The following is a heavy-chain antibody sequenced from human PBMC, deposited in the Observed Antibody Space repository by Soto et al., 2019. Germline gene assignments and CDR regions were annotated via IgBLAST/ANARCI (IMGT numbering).Heavy chain of an antibody. CDR3: ARHLGITGTTSRFDP. CDR1: GGSISSFY. V-gene: IGHV4-59*08. J-gene: IGHJ5*02. D-gene: IGHD1-20*01. Sequence: SLTCTVSGGSISSFYWSWIRQPPGKGLEWIGYIYYSGSTNYNPSLKSRVTISVDTSKNQFSLKLSSVTAADTAVYYCARHLGITGTTSRFDPWGQGTLVTVSS. CDR2: IYYSGST.